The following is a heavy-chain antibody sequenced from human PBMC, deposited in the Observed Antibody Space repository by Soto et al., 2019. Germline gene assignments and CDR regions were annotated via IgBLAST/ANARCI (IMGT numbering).Heavy chain of an antibody. V-gene: IGHV3-13*01. J-gene: IGHJ6*02. CDR3: AITLGSSSWPESLVGMDV. D-gene: IGHD6-13*01. Sequence: GGSLRLSCAASGFTFSSYDMHWVRQATGKGLEWVSAIGTAGDTYYPGSVKGRFTISRENAKNSLYLQLNSLRAEDTAVYYWAITLGSSSWPESLVGMDVWGQGTTVTVSS. CDR1: GFTFSSYD. CDR2: IGTAGDT.